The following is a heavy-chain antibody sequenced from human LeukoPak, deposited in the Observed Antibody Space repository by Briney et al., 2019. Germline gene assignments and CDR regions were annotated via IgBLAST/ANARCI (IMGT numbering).Heavy chain of an antibody. V-gene: IGHV1-8*01. D-gene: IGHD4/OR15-4a*01. CDR2: MNPKSGNT. CDR1: GYTFSTCD. CDR3: ARVLGSISH. Sequence: ASVKVSCKASGYTFSTCDINWVRQATGQGLEWMGWMNPKSGNTGFADKFQGRATMTRDTSISTAYMELSSLTSEDTAVYYCARVLGSISHWGQGTLVTVSS. J-gene: IGHJ4*02.